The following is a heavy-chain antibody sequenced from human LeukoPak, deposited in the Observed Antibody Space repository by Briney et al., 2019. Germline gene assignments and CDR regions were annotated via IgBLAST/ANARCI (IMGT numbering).Heavy chain of an antibody. Sequence: GGSLRLSCEASGFTFSSYAMHWVRQAPGKGLEYVSAISSNGGSTYYANSVKGRFTISRDNSKNTLYLQMGSLRAEDMAVYYCARGDRHIVVVTAAPFDYWGQGTLVTVSS. J-gene: IGHJ4*02. CDR3: ARGDRHIVVVTAAPFDY. CDR2: ISSNGGST. V-gene: IGHV3-64*01. D-gene: IGHD2-21*02. CDR1: GFTFSSYA.